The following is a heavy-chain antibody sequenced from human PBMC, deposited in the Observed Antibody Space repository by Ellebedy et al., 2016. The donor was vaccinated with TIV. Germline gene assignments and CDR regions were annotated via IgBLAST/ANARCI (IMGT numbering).Heavy chain of an antibody. V-gene: IGHV3-11*03. J-gene: IGHJ4*02. Sequence: ADSVRGRFTISRDNGKRFLYLRMNSLRADDTAVYYCARNKRGDNWGQGTLVTVSS. CDR3: ARNKRGDN.